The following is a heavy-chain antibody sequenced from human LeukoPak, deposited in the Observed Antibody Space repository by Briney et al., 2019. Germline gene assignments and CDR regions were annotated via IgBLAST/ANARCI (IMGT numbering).Heavy chain of an antibody. CDR2: ISWNSGSI. D-gene: IGHD3-10*01. V-gene: IGHV3-9*01. J-gene: IGHJ4*02. CDR1: RFTFDDYA. CDR3: AKDMGYSGGSGSPDY. Sequence: GRSLRLSCAASRFTFDDYAMHWVRQAPGKSLEWVSGISWNSGSIGYADSVKGRFTISRDNAKNSLYLQMNSLRAEDTALYYCAKDMGYSGGSGSPDYWGQGTLVTVSS.